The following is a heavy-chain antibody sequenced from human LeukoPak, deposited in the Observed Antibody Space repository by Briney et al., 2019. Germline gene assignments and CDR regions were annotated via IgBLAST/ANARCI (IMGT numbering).Heavy chain of an antibody. D-gene: IGHD6-13*01. CDR2: MNPNSGNT. J-gene: IGHJ6*02. CDR1: GYTFTSYD. Sequence: ASVKVSCKASGYTFTSYDINWVRQATGQGLEWMGWMNPNSGNTGYAQKFQGRVTMTRNTSISTAYMELSSLRSEDTAVYYCARASSSSWYFDYYYYGMDVWGQGTTVTVSS. V-gene: IGHV1-8*01. CDR3: ARASSSSWYFDYYYYGMDV.